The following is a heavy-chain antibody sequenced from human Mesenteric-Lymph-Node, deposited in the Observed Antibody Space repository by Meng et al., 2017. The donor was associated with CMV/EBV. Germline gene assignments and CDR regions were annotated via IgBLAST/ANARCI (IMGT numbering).Heavy chain of an antibody. CDR2: IYYDGSHE. Sequence: GGSLRLSCAASGFTFSTYGMHWVRQAPGKGLEWVALIYYDGSHEDYADSVKGRFTISRDNSKHTLDLQMNSLRAEDTAVYYCAGDWAGGNSYYLDYWGQGTLVTVSS. J-gene: IGHJ4*02. V-gene: IGHV3-33*01. CDR3: AGDWAGGNSYYLDY. CDR1: GFTFSTYG. D-gene: IGHD4-23*01.